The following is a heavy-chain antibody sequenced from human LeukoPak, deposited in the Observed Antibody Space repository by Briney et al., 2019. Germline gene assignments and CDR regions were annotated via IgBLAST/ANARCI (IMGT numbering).Heavy chain of an antibody. CDR1: GGSFSGYY. J-gene: IGHJ4*02. D-gene: IGHD6-19*01. V-gene: IGHV4-34*01. Sequence: SETLSLTCAVYGGSFSGYYWSWIRQPPGKGLELIGEINHSGSSNYNPSLKSRGTISVDTSKNQFSLKLSSVPAADTAVYYCVRVILNAVAASPGFDYWGQGTLVTVS. CDR2: INHSGSS. CDR3: VRVILNAVAASPGFDY.